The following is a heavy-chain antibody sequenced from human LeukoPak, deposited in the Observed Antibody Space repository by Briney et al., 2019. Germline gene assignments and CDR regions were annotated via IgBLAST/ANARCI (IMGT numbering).Heavy chain of an antibody. Sequence: GGALRLSCAASRCTFSRYEMNWVRQAPGKGLEGVSYISSSGSTIYYADAVKGRFTIARDNAKKSLFLQLTSRRAEDTAVYYCAELGITMSGGVWGKGTTVTISS. D-gene: IGHD3-10*02. CDR2: ISSSGSTI. J-gene: IGHJ6*04. CDR3: AELGITMSGGV. CDR1: RCTFSRYE. V-gene: IGHV3-48*03.